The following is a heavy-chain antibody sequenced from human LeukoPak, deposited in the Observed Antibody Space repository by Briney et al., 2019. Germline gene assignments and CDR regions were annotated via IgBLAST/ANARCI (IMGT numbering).Heavy chain of an antibody. Sequence: GESLKISCKSSGYRFTSYWIGWVRLMPGKGLEWMGIIYPGDSDTRYSPSFQGQVTISADKSISTAYLQWSSLKASDTAMYYCARIRAAAGNYYFDYWGQGTLVTVSS. CDR3: ARIRAAAGNYYFDY. J-gene: IGHJ4*02. V-gene: IGHV5-51*01. CDR2: IYPGDSDT. CDR1: GYRFTSYW. D-gene: IGHD6-13*01.